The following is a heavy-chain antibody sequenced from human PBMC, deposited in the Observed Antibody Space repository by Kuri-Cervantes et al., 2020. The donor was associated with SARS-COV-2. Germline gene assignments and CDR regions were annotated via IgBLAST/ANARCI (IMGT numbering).Heavy chain of an antibody. V-gene: IGHV4-59*01. Sequence: SETLSPTCTVSGGSISSYYWSWIRQPAGKGLEWIGYIYYSGSTNYNPSLKSRVTISVDTSKNQFSLKLSSVTAAATAVYYCARDGGSSWDFDYWGQGTLVTVSS. CDR3: ARDGGSSWDFDY. CDR2: IYYSGST. J-gene: IGHJ4*02. D-gene: IGHD6-13*01. CDR1: GGSISSYY.